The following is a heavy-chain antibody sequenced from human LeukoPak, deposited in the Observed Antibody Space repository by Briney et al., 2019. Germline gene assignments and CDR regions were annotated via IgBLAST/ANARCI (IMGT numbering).Heavy chain of an antibody. CDR3: AKDFWSGYYPDY. CDR1: GFIFSSYA. Sequence: PGGSLRLSCAGSGFIFSSYAMSWVRQAPGKGLEWVSGSGSGGCKHSARSVKGGFPISKDNSKNTLYLQMNSLRAEDTAKYYCAKDFWSGYYPDYWGQGTLVTVSS. V-gene: IGHV3-23*01. CDR2: SGSGGCK. J-gene: IGHJ4*02. D-gene: IGHD3-3*01.